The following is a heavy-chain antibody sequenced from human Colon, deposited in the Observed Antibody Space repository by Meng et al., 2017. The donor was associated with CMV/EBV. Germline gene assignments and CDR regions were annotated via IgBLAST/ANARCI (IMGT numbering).Heavy chain of an antibody. Sequence: CTASGYTFTGYYMHWVRQAPGQGLEWMGWINPNSGGTNYAQKFQGRVTMTRDTSISTAYMELSRLRSDDTAVYYCAREGYSSSSDFDYWGQGTLVTVSS. V-gene: IGHV1-2*02. D-gene: IGHD6-6*01. CDR1: GYTFTGYY. CDR2: INPNSGGT. J-gene: IGHJ4*02. CDR3: AREGYSSSSDFDY.